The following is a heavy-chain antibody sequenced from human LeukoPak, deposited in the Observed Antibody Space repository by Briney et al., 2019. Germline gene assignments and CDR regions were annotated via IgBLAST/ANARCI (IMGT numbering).Heavy chain of an antibody. J-gene: IGHJ4*02. Sequence: GSLRLSCAASGFTFSSYSMNWVRQAPGKGLEWIGEINHSGSTNYNPSLKSRVTISVDTSKNQFSLKLSSVTAADTAVYYCARRGRRYCSSTSCYPFDYWGQGTLVTVSS. CDR3: ARRGRRYCSSTSCYPFDY. V-gene: IGHV4-34*01. CDR2: INHSGST. D-gene: IGHD2-2*01. CDR1: GFTFSSYS.